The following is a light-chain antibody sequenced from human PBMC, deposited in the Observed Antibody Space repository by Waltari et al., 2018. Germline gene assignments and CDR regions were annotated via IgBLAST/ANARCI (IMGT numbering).Light chain of an antibody. J-gene: IGKJ4*01. CDR3: QQYYSTLVT. CDR1: QSVFYSHNSKNY. Sequence: DIVMTQSPDSLAVSLGERATINCKSSQSVFYSHNSKNYLAWYQQKPGQPPKLLIYGASARESGVPDRFSGSGSGTDFTLTISNLQAADLAVYYCQQYYSTLVTFGGGTKVEIK. CDR2: GAS. V-gene: IGKV4-1*01.